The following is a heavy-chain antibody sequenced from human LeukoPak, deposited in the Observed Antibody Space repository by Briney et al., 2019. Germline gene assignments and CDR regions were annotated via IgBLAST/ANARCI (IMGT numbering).Heavy chain of an antibody. V-gene: IGHV3-23*01. J-gene: IGHJ4*02. Sequence: GGSLRLSCAASGFTFSSYAMSWVRQAPGKGLEWVSSISGSSGSGGSTYYADSVKGRVTISRDNSKNTLSLQMNSLRAEDKAVYYCAKSGLNRFDYWGQGTLVTVSS. D-gene: IGHD2-15*01. CDR1: GFTFSSYA. CDR2: ISGSSGSGGST. CDR3: AKSGLNRFDY.